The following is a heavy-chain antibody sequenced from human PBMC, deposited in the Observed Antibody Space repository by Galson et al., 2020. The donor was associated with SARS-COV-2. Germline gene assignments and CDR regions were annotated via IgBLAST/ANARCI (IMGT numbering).Heavy chain of an antibody. Sequence: ASETLSLTCSVSGGSVSSSDYYWSWIRLTPGKGLEWIGSVYYSGDTWYNPSLKSRVTISVDTSKNQFSLRLYSVTPADTAVYFCARRTGGTSYFFFDYWGQGNLVTVSS. CDR1: GGSVSSSDYY. V-gene: IGHV4-39*07. CDR2: VYYSGDT. CDR3: ARRTGGTSYFFFDY. J-gene: IGHJ4*02. D-gene: IGHD7-27*01.